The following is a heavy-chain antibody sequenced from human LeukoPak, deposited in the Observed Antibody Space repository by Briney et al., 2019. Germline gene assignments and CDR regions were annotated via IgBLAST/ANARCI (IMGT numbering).Heavy chain of an antibody. Sequence: GGSLRLSCAASGFTFSDYYMSWIRQAPGKGLEWVSFISKDGRTMSYADSAKGRFTISRDNAKNSLYLQMNSLPADDTAVYFCARVRGSYSSDYWGQGTLVTVS. V-gene: IGHV3-11*01. CDR1: GFTFSDYY. CDR3: ARVRGSYSSDY. J-gene: IGHJ4*02. D-gene: IGHD5-12*01. CDR2: ISKDGRTM.